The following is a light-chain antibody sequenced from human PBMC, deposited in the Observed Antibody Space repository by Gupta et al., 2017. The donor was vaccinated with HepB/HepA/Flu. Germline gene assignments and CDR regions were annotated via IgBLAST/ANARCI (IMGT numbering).Light chain of an antibody. CDR1: NIGSKS. CDR3: QVWDSSSDHPVV. Sequence: SYVLTQPPSVSVAPGKTARITCGVNNIGSKSVHWYQQKPGQAPVLVIYYDSDRPSGIPERFAGSNSGNTATLTISRVEAGYEADYYCQVWDSSSDHPVVFGGGTKMTVL. V-gene: IGLV3-21*04. J-gene: IGLJ2*01. CDR2: YDS.